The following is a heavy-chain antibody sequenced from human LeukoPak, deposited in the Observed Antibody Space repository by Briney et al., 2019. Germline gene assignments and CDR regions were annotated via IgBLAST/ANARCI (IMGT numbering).Heavy chain of an antibody. CDR1: GGSISSYY. Sequence: SETLSLTCTVSGGSISSYYWSWIRQPAGKGLEWIGRIYTSGSTNYNPSLKSRVTLSVDTSKNQFSLKLSSVTAADTAVYYCATEVILGGYGHLGWFYYWGQGTLVTVSS. CDR3: ATEVILGGYGHLGWFYY. D-gene: IGHD5-12*01. J-gene: IGHJ4*02. CDR2: IYTSGST. V-gene: IGHV4-4*07.